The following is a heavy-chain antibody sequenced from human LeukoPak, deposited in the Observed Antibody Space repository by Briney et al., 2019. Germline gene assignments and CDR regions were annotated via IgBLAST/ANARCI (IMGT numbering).Heavy chain of an antibody. J-gene: IGHJ3*02. Sequence: PGRSLRLSCVVSGFTVTGYSMHWVRQAPGTGLEWVAVMSYDGTNKYYADSVKGRFTISRDNSKNTPYLQMNNLRAQDTAVYYCARAGGITMIREVKVLNAFDIWGQGTMVTVSS. CDR1: GFTVTGYS. V-gene: IGHV3-30-3*01. CDR2: MSYDGTNK. D-gene: IGHD3-22*01. CDR3: ARAGGITMIREVKVLNAFDI.